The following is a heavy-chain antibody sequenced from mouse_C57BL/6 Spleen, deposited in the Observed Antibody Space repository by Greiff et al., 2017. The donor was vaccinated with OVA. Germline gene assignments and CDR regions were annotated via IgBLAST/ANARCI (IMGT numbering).Heavy chain of an antibody. CDR1: GYTFTSYW. V-gene: IGHV1-69*01. D-gene: IGHD2-5*01. CDR2: IDPSDSYT. J-gene: IGHJ3*01. Sequence: QVQLQQPGAELVMPGASVKLSCKASGYTFTSYWMHWVKQRPGQGLEWIGEIDPSDSYTNYNQKFKGKSTLTVDKSSSTAYMQLSSLTSEDSAVYYCARSDYNNCVFAYWGQGTLVTVSA. CDR3: ARSDYNNCVFAY.